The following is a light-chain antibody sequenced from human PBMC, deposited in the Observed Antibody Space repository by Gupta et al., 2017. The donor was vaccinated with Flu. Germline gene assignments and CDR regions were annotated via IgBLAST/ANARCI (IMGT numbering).Light chain of an antibody. CDR1: SSNIGSGYY. CDR2: NNN. CDR3: QSYDSSLSGWDVV. J-gene: IGLJ2*01. Sequence: QSVLTQPPSVSGAPGQRVTVSCTGSSSNIGSGYYVPWYQQLPGTAPKLLIYNNNNRPSGVPDRFSGSKSGSTASLAITGLQAEDEADYYCQSYDSSLSGWDVVFGGGTKLTVL. V-gene: IGLV1-40*01.